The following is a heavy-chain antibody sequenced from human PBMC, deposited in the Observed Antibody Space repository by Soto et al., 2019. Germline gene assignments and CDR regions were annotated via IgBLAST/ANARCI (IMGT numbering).Heavy chain of an antibody. CDR1: GVSVTSGGFF. Sequence: VLLQESGPGLVEPSQTLSLTCTVSGVSVTSGGFFWSCIRHHPAKGLEWIGYISYSGSAYYSPSLKSRVSIAADTSSNQFSLRLTSLTAADTAVYFCARLLCSGKSCSLGGGFDIWGQGTTVTVSS. CDR2: ISYSGSA. D-gene: IGHD2-15*01. CDR3: ARLLCSGKSCSLGGGFDI. J-gene: IGHJ3*02. V-gene: IGHV4-31*03.